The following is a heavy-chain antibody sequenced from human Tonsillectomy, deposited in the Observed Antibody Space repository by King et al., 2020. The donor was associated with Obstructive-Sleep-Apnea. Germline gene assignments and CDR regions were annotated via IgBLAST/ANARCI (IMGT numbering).Heavy chain of an antibody. CDR3: ARGLIYAFDI. CDR2: MNPNSGNT. CDR1: GYTFTSYD. J-gene: IGHJ3*02. D-gene: IGHD2-21*01. V-gene: IGHV1-8*01. Sequence: VQLVESGAEVKKPGASVKVSCKASGYTFTSYDINWVRQATGQGLEWMGWMNPNSGNTGYVQKFQGRVTMTRNTSITTAYMELSSLRSAYTAVYFCARGLIYAFDIWGQGSMVTVSS.